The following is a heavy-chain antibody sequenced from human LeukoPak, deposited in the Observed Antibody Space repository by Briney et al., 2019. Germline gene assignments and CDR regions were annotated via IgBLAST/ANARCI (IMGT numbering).Heavy chain of an antibody. Sequence: PSETLSLTCAVYGGSFSGYYWSWIRQPPGKGLEWIGEINHSGSTNYNPSLKSRVTISVDTSKNQFSLKLSSVTAADTAVYYCARGLYGDYYYYMDVWGKGTTVTVSS. J-gene: IGHJ6*03. CDR2: INHSGST. D-gene: IGHD4-17*01. CDR3: ARGLYGDYYYYMDV. V-gene: IGHV4-34*01. CDR1: GGSFSGYY.